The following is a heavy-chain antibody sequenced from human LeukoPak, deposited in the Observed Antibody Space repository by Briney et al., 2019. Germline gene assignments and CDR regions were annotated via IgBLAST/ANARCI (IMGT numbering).Heavy chain of an antibody. J-gene: IGHJ5*02. CDR1: GYSISSGYY. CDR3: AREAYSSSGSNWFDP. Sequence: SETLSLTCTVSGYSISSGYYWGWIRQPPGKGLEWIGSIYHSGSTYYNPSLKSRVIISVDTSKNQFSLKLSSVTAADTAVYYCAREAYSSSGSNWFDPWGQGTLVTVSS. CDR2: IYHSGST. V-gene: IGHV4-38-2*02. D-gene: IGHD6-13*01.